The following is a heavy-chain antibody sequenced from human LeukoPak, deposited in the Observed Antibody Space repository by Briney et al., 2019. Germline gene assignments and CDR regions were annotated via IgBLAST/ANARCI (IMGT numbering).Heavy chain of an antibody. Sequence: ASVTVSCEASGYTFTSYGFSWVRQAPGQGLEWMGWISAYNGNTNYPQKVQGRVTMTTDTSTSTAYMELRSLRSDDTAVYYCARDRGYSGGEDYWGQGTLVTVSS. D-gene: IGHD5-12*01. J-gene: IGHJ4*02. V-gene: IGHV1-18*01. CDR2: ISAYNGNT. CDR1: GYTFTSYG. CDR3: ARDRGYSGGEDY.